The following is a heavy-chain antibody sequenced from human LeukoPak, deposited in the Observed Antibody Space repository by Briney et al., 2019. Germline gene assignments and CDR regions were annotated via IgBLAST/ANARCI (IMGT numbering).Heavy chain of an antibody. D-gene: IGHD3-10*01. CDR3: AKARGSGSYSYFDL. CDR2: ISAGGSST. V-gene: IGHV3-23*01. J-gene: IGHJ2*01. CDR1: GFTFTSYA. Sequence: GGSLRLSCAASGFTFTSYAMNWVRQAPGKGLEWVSGISAGGSSTYYADSAKGRFTISRDNSKNTLYLQTSSLRAEDTAVYYCAKARGSGSYSYFDLWGRGTLVTVSS.